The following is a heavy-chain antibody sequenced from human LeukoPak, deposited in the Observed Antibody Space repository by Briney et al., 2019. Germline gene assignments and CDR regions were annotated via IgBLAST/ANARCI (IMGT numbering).Heavy chain of an antibody. V-gene: IGHV4-30-4*08. CDR1: GGSISSGDYY. J-gene: IGHJ4*02. Sequence: KTSETLSLTCTVSGGSISSGDYYWSWIRQPPGKGLEWIGYIYYSGSTYYNPSLKSRVTISVDTSKNQFSLKLSSVTAADTAVYYCASSPDFLKGGRGPFDYWGQGTLVTVSS. CDR3: ASSPDFLKGGRGPFDY. D-gene: IGHD3-3*01. CDR2: IYYSGST.